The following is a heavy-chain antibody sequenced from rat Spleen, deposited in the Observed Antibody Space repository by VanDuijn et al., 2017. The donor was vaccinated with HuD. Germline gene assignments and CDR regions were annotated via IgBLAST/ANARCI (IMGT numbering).Heavy chain of an antibody. CDR3: ARHYYGYNWVFDY. J-gene: IGHJ2*01. Sequence: EVQLVESGGGLVQSGKSLKLSCAASGFAFSDYYMTWVRQAPKKGLEWVASISYEGSTTYYGDSVKGRFTISRDNAESTLYLHMDSLRSEDTATYYCARHYYGYNWVFDYWGQGVMVTVSS. D-gene: IGHD1-9*01. V-gene: IGHV5-22*01. CDR1: GFAFSDYY. CDR2: ISYEGSTT.